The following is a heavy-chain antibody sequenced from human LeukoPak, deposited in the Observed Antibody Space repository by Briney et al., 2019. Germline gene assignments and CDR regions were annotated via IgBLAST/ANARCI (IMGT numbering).Heavy chain of an antibody. CDR1: GYTFTSYG. V-gene: IGHV1-18*01. J-gene: IGHJ4*02. Sequence: ASVKVSCKASGYTFTSYGISWVRQAPGQGLEWMGWISAYNGNTNYAQKLQGRVTMTTDTSTSTAYMELRSLRSDDTAVYYCARDQAGGSVIPYGFGYWGQGTLVSVSS. D-gene: IGHD3-10*01. CDR2: ISAYNGNT. CDR3: ARDQAGGSVIPYGFGY.